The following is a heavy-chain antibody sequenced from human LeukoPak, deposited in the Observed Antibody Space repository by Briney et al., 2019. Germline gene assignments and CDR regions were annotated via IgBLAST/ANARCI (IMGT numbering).Heavy chain of an antibody. CDR1: GFTFSSYG. CDR2: IRYDGSNK. Sequence: GGSLRLSCAASGFTFSSYGMHWVRQAPGKGLEWVAFIRYDGSNKYYADSVKGRFTISRDNSKNTLYLQMDSLRAEDTAVYYCAKDMVRGVITVFDYCGQGTLVTVSS. J-gene: IGHJ4*02. D-gene: IGHD3-10*01. CDR3: AKDMVRGVITVFDY. V-gene: IGHV3-30*02.